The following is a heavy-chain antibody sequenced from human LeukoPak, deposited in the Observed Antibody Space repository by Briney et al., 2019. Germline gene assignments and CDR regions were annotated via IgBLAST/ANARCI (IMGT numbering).Heavy chain of an antibody. Sequence: GGSLRLSCAASGFTFSIYSMNWVRRAPGKGLEWVSYISPSTTHTSYADSVKGRFTISRDNTKNLLFLQMNSLRAEDTAVYYCARGGHGAADQWGQGTLVTVSS. V-gene: IGHV3-21*05. CDR2: ISPSTTHT. D-gene: IGHD1-26*01. CDR3: ARGGHGAADQ. J-gene: IGHJ5*02. CDR1: GFTFSIYS.